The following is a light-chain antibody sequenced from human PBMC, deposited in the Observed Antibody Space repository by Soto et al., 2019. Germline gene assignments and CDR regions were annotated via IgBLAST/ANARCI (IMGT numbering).Light chain of an antibody. J-gene: IGLJ1*01. V-gene: IGLV2-14*01. Sequence: QSVLTQPASVSGSPGQSITISCTGSTSDIGGYIFVSWYQQHPGKAPKLIIYEVTNRPSGVSNRFSGSKSGNTASLTISGLQAEDEADYFCFSFTSSSSPNDFGNGTKVTVL. CDR1: TSDIGGYIF. CDR2: EVT. CDR3: FSFTSSSSPND.